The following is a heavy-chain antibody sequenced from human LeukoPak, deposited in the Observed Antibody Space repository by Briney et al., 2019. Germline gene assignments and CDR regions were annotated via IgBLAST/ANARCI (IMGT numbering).Heavy chain of an antibody. J-gene: IGHJ4*02. CDR3: ATDFYETPEGY. V-gene: IGHV1-46*01. Sequence: GASVKVSCKASGYTFTSYYMHWVRQAPGQGLEWMGIINPSSGSTSYAQKFQGRVTMTRDTSTSTVYMELSSLRSEDTAVYYCATDFYETPEGYWGQGTLVTVSS. CDR2: INPSSGST. D-gene: IGHD2/OR15-2a*01. CDR1: GYTFTSYY.